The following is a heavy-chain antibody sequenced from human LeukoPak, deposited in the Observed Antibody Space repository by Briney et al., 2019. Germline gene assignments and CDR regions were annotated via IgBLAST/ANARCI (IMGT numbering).Heavy chain of an antibody. CDR1: GYTFTGYY. CDR2: INPNSGGT. D-gene: IGHD2-15*01. V-gene: IGHV1-2*02. CDR3: ARDRRGYYYYYMDV. J-gene: IGHJ6*03. Sequence: GASVKVSCKASGYTFTGYYMHWVRQAPGQGLEWMGWINPNSGGTNYAQKFQGRVAMTRDTSISTAYMELSRLRSDDTAVYYCARDRRGYYYYYMDVWGKGTTVTVSS.